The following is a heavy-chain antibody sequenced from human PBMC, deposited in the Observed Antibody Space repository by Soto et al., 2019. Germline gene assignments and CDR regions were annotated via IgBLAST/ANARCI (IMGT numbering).Heavy chain of an antibody. V-gene: IGHV3-33*01. D-gene: IGHD4-17*01. CDR2: IWYDGTQK. CDR3: ARAGGTTATGLWQFDS. Sequence: PVGSLRLSCEASGFTFNTYSMHWVRQPPGKGLEWLAAIWYDGTQKCYADSVKGRFIISRDNSKKTLYLEMNSLRAEDTAVYYCARAGGTTATGLWQFDSWGQGTLVTVSS. CDR1: GFTFNTYS. J-gene: IGHJ4*02.